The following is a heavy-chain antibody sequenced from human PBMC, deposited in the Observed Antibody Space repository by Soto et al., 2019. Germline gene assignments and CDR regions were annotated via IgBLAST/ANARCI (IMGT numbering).Heavy chain of an antibody. CDR3: VRDSQGDY. CDR1: GFIFSNYW. J-gene: IGHJ4*02. Sequence: EVQLVESGGGLVQPGGSLRLSCAGSGFIFSNYWMHWVRQAPGKGLEWVSRIDHDGPTDYAASVRGRFTISRDNAENTLYQQMNSLRTEEPAVYYCVRDSQGDYWGQGTLVTVSS. V-gene: IGHV3-74*01. CDR2: IDHDGPT.